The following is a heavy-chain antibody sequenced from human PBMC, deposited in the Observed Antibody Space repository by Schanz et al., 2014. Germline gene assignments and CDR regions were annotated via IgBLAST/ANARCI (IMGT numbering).Heavy chain of an antibody. CDR1: GITLSGYG. J-gene: IGHJ4*02. CDR3: AKEKEEVAADGRVFDY. CDR2: ISFDGRNT. Sequence: QVQLVESGGGVVQPGRSLRLSCAASGITLSGYGLHWVRQAPGKGLEWVGFISFDGRNTGYAHSVKGRFTISRDNSKNTVNLLMNSLRAEDTAVDYCAKEKEEVAADGRVFDYWGQGTLVTVSS. D-gene: IGHD6-13*01. V-gene: IGHV3-30*18.